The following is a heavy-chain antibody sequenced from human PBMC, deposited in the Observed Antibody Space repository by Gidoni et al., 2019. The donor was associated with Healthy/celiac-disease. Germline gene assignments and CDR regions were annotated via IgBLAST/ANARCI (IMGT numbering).Heavy chain of an antibody. J-gene: IGHJ4*02. CDR3: ARDLSIVVVTGPFDY. V-gene: IGHV3-11*05. CDR1: GFTFRDYY. Sequence: QVQLVESGGGLVKPGGSLRLSCAASGFTFRDYYMSWIRQAPGKGLEWVSYISSSSSYTNYADSVKGRFTISRDNAKNSLYLQMNSLRAEDTAVYYCARDLSIVVVTGPFDYWGQGTLVTVSS. D-gene: IGHD2-21*02. CDR2: ISSSSSYT.